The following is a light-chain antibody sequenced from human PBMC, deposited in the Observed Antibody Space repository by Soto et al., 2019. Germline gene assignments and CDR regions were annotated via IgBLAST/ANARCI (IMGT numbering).Light chain of an antibody. CDR2: AAS. CDR1: QSISSY. CDR3: QQSYSTPIT. Sequence: IDMTHSPSSLSASLGDIVTMTCRASQSISSYLNWYQQKPGKAPKLLIYAASSLQSGVPSRFSGSGSGTDFTLTISSLQPEDFATYYCQQSYSTPITFGQGTRLEIK. V-gene: IGKV1-39*01. J-gene: IGKJ5*01.